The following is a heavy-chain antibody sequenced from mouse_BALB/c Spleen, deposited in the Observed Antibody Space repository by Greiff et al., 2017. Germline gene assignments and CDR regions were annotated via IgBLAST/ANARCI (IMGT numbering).Heavy chain of an antibody. J-gene: IGHJ4*01. D-gene: IGHD1-1*02. V-gene: IGHV2-2*02. CDR2: IWSGGST. CDR1: GFSLTSYG. CDR3: ARKGLRGGGAMDY. Sequence: VKLMESGPGLVQPSQSLSITCTVSGFSLTSYGVHWVRQSPGKGLEWLGVIWSGGSTDYNAAFISRLSISKDNSKSQVFFKMNSLQANDTAIYYCARKGLRGGGAMDYWGQGTSVTVSS.